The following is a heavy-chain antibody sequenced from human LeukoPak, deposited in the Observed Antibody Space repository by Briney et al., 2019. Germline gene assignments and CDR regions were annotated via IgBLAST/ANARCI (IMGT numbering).Heavy chain of an antibody. CDR1: GGSISSYY. Sequence: PSETLSLTCTVSGGSISSYYWSWIRQPPGKGLEWIGYIYYSGSTNYNPSLKSRVTISVDTSKNQFSLKLSSVTAADTAVYYCAREGQGRDGHKGAFDIWGQGTMVTVSS. V-gene: IGHV4-59*01. CDR2: IYYSGST. CDR3: AREGQGRDGHKGAFDI. D-gene: IGHD5-24*01. J-gene: IGHJ3*02.